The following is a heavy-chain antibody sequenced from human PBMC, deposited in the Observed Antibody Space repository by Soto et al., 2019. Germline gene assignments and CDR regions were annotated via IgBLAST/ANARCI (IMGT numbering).Heavy chain of an antibody. V-gene: IGHV3-30-3*01. CDR2: ISYDGSNK. CDR3: ARGPSYYDSSGYYYDY. D-gene: IGHD3-22*01. Sequence: TGGSLRLSCAASGFTFSSYAMHWVRQAPGKGLEWVAVISYDGSNKYYADSVKGRFTISRDNSKNTLYLQMNSLRAEDTAVYYCARGPSYYDSSGYYYDYWGQGTLVTVSS. J-gene: IGHJ4*02. CDR1: GFTFSSYA.